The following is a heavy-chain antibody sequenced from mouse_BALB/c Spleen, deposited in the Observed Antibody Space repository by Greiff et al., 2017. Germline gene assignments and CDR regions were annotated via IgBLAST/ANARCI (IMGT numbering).Heavy chain of an antibody. Sequence: LVKTGASVKISCKASGYSFTGYYMHWVKQSHGKSLEWIGYISCYNGATSYNQKFKGKATFTVDTSSSTAYMQFNSLTSEDSAVYYCARFGNYERVYYFDYWGQGTTLTVSS. J-gene: IGHJ2*01. V-gene: IGHV1S34*01. CDR2: ISCYNGAT. D-gene: IGHD2-1*01. CDR1: GYSFTGYY. CDR3: ARFGNYERVYYFDY.